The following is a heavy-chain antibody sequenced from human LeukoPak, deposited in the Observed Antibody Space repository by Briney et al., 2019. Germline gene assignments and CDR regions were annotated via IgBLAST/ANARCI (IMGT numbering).Heavy chain of an antibody. CDR2: ISSSGSTI. CDR3: ARDRPRGVFDY. J-gene: IGHJ4*02. D-gene: IGHD3-16*01. CDR1: GFTFSSYE. V-gene: IGHV3-48*03. Sequence: PGGSLRLSCAASGFTFSSYEMNWVRQAPGKGLEWVSYISSSGSTIYYADSVKGRFTISRDNAKNSLYLQMNSLRAEDTAVYYCARDRPRGVFDYWGQGTLVTVSS.